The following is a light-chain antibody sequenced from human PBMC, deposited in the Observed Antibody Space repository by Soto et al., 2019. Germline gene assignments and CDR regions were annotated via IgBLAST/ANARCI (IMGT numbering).Light chain of an antibody. V-gene: IGKV3-11*01. CDR3: QQRSNWPPKYT. J-gene: IGKJ2*01. CDR2: DAS. Sequence: EIVLTQSPATLSLSPGERATLSCRASQSVSSYLAWYQQKPGQAPRLLIYDASNRATGIPARFSGSGSGTDFPLAISRLGPEDFAVYYCQQRSNWPPKYTFGQGTKLEIK. CDR1: QSVSSY.